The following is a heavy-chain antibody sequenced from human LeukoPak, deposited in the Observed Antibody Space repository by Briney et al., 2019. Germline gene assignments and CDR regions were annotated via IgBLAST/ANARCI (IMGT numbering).Heavy chain of an antibody. Sequence: MTPQTLSLTCTVSGGSISSGNYYWSWIRQHPGKGLEWIGYIYYSGATYYNPSLKSRVTISVDTSKHQFSLKLRSVTAADTAVYYCARVRGDSSGDYWGQGTLVTVSS. CDR3: ARVRGDSSGDY. CDR2: IYYSGAT. V-gene: IGHV4-31*03. D-gene: IGHD3-22*01. CDR1: GGSISSGNYY. J-gene: IGHJ4*02.